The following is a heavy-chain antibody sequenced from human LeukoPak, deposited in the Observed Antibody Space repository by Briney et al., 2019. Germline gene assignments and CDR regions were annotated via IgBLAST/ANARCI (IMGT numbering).Heavy chain of an antibody. V-gene: IGHV4-59*01. CDR1: GGSISSYY. D-gene: IGHD6-13*01. J-gene: IGHJ5*02. CDR3: ARDVAVAGWFDP. Sequence: SETLSLTCTVSGGSISSYYWSWIRQPPGKGLEWIGYIYYSGSTNYNPSLKSRVTISVDTSKNQFSLKLSSVTAADTAVYYCARDVAVAGWFDPWGQGTLVTVSS. CDR2: IYYSGST.